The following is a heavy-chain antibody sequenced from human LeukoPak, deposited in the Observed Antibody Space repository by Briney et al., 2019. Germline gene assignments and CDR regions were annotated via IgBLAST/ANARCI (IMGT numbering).Heavy chain of an antibody. Sequence: PGGSLRLSCAASGFTFSSYGMHWVRQATGKGLEWVAVIWYDGSNKYYADSVKGRFTISRDNSKNTLYLQMNSLRAEDTAVYYRARDRPPMATIDYWGQGTLVTVSS. CDR3: ARDRPPMATIDY. V-gene: IGHV3-33*01. J-gene: IGHJ4*02. CDR2: IWYDGSNK. D-gene: IGHD5-24*01. CDR1: GFTFSSYG.